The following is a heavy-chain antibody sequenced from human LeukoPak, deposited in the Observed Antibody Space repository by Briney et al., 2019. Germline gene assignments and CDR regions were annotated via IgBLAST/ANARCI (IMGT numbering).Heavy chain of an antibody. V-gene: IGHV4-59*12. Sequence: SETLSLTCTVSGGSISSYYWSWIRQPPGKGLEWIGYIYYSGSTYYNPSLKSRVTISVDTSKNQFSLKLSSVTAADTAVYYCARDVRNWFDPWGQGTLVTVSS. CDR2: IYYSGST. CDR1: GGSISSYY. D-gene: IGHD3-10*02. J-gene: IGHJ5*02. CDR3: ARDVRNWFDP.